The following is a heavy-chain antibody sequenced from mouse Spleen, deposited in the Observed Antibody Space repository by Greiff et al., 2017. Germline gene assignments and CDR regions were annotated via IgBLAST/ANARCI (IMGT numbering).Heavy chain of an antibody. V-gene: IGHV5-9-2*01. J-gene: IGHJ1*01. D-gene: IGHD1-1*01. CDR2: ISGGGSYT. CDR3: ARSYYGSIYWYFDV. Sequence: EVKLMESGGGLVKPGGSLKLSCAASGFTFSSYGMSWVRQTPEKRLEWVATISGGGSYTYYPDSVKGRFTISRDNAKNNLYLQMSSLRSEDTALYYCARSYYGSIYWYFDVWGAGTTVTVSS. CDR1: GFTFSSYG.